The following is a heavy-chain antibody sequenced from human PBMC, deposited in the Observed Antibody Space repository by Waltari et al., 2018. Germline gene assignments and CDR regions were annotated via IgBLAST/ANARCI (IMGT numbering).Heavy chain of an antibody. V-gene: IGHV3-74*01. CDR1: GFTFSSYW. D-gene: IGHD3-10*01. CDR2: INSDGSST. J-gene: IGHJ3*02. CDR3: ARAGRWLQGDDAFDI. Sequence: EVQLVESGGGLVQPGGSLRLSCAASGFTFSSYWMHWVREAPGKGLGWVSRINSDGSSTSYADSVKGRFTISRDNAKNTLYLQMNSLRAEDTAVYYCARAGRWLQGDDAFDIWGQGTMVTVSS.